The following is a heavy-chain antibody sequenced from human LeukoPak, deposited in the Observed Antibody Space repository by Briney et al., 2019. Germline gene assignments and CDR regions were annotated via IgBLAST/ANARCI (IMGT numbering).Heavy chain of an antibody. V-gene: IGHV1-8*02. CDR3: ARAGSWQWPDAFDI. D-gene: IGHD6-19*01. Sequence: ASVKVSCKASGGTFSSYAINWVRQATGQGLEWMGWMNPNSGNTGYAQKFQGRVTMTRNTSISTAYMELSSLRSEDTAVYYCARAGSWQWPDAFDIWGQGTMVTVSS. J-gene: IGHJ3*02. CDR1: GGTFSSYA. CDR2: MNPNSGNT.